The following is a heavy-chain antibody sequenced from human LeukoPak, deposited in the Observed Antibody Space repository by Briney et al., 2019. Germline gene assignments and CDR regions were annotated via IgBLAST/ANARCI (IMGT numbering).Heavy chain of an antibody. CDR2: INPNSGGT. Sequence: ASVKVSCKASGYTFTGYYMHWVRQAPGQGLEWMGWINPNSGGTNYAQKFQGRVTMTRDTSISTAYMELGRLRSDDTAVYYCARSLEVALIGGMDVWGQGTTVTVSS. V-gene: IGHV1-2*02. CDR1: GYTFTGYY. D-gene: IGHD3-16*01. J-gene: IGHJ6*02. CDR3: ARSLEVALIGGMDV.